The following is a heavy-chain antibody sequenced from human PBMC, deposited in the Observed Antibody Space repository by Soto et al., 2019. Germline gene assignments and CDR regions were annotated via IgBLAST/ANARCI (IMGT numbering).Heavy chain of an antibody. J-gene: IGHJ4*02. V-gene: IGHV3-30*18. CDR3: AKDAGWLHLRF. Sequence: QVQLVESGGGVVQPGRSLRLSCAASGFTFSSYGMHWVRQAPGKGLEWVAVISYDGSNKYYADSVKGRFTISRDNSKNTLYLQMNSLRAEDTAVYYCAKDAGWLHLRFWGQGTLVTVSS. D-gene: IGHD3-22*01. CDR1: GFTFSSYG. CDR2: ISYDGSNK.